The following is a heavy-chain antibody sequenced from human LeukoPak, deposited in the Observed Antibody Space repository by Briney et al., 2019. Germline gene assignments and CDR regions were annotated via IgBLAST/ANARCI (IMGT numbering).Heavy chain of an antibody. Sequence: GESLRLSCAAAGFTFSSYSMNWVRQAPGKGLDWVSYISSSSSTIYYADSVKGRFTIARDNAKNSMYLQMNSLRAEDTAVYYCARDLSDYGATRFAYWGQGTLVTVSS. CDR2: ISSSSSTI. CDR3: ARDLSDYGATRFAY. D-gene: IGHD4/OR15-4a*01. J-gene: IGHJ4*02. CDR1: GFTFSSYS. V-gene: IGHV3-48*01.